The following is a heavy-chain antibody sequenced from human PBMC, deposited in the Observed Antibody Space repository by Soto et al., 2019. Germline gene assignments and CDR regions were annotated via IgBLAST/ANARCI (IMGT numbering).Heavy chain of an antibody. CDR3: ARDLRRGSYYYYDGMDV. Sequence: ASVKVSCKASGYTFTGYYMHWVRQAPGQGLEWMGWINPNSGGTNYAQKFQGWVTMTRDTSISTAYMELSRLRSDDTAVYYCARDLRRGSYYYYDGMDVWGQGTTVTVSS. V-gene: IGHV1-2*04. CDR2: INPNSGGT. J-gene: IGHJ6*02. D-gene: IGHD1-26*01. CDR1: GYTFTGYY.